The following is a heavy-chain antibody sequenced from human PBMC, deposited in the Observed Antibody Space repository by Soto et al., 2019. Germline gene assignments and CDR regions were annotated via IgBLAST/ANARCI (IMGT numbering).Heavy chain of an antibody. CDR3: ARGVENIVVVLDVFGYYGMDV. J-gene: IGHJ6*02. Sequence: DSVKVSWKASGYSFTSYAIYWVRQAPGQRLEWMGWINAGNGNTKYSQKLQGRVTFTGDTSASTAHMELSSLRSEDTAVYFCARGVENIVVVLDVFGYYGMDVWGQGTTVTVSS. CDR2: INAGNGNT. V-gene: IGHV1-3*01. D-gene: IGHD2-2*01. CDR1: GYSFTSYA.